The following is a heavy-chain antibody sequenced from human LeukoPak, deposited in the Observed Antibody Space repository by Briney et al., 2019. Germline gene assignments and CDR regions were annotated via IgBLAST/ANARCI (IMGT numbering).Heavy chain of an antibody. J-gene: IGHJ2*01. Sequence: GSLRLSCAASGFTFNNYAMNWVRQAPGKGLEWIGYIYYSGSTTYNPSLKSRVTISVDTSKNQFSLKLNAVTAADTAVYYCARRTYFDLWGRGTLVTVSS. CDR1: GFTFNNYA. CDR3: ARRTYFDL. V-gene: IGHV4-59*08. CDR2: IYYSGST.